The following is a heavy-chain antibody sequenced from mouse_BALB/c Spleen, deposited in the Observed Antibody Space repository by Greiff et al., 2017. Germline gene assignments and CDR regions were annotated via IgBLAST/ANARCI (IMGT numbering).Heavy chain of an antibody. V-gene: IGHV3-2*02. J-gene: IGHJ3*01. CDR2: ISYSGST. CDR3: ARSLSDGFMFAY. Sequence: VQLQQSGPGLVKPSQSLSLTCTVTGYSITSDYAWNWIRQFPGNKLEWMGYISYSGSTSYNPSLKSRISITRDTSKNQFFLQLNSVTTEDTATYYCARSLSDGFMFAYWGQGTLVTVSA. CDR1: GYSITSDYA. D-gene: IGHD2-3*01.